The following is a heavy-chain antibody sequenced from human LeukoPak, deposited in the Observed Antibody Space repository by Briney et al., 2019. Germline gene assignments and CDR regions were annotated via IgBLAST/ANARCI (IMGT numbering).Heavy chain of an antibody. CDR3: ARDGITFGGASYYFDY. J-gene: IGHJ4*02. V-gene: IGHV1-18*01. Sequence: ASVKVSCKASGGTFSSYAISWVRQAPGQGLEWMGWISAYNGNTNYAQKLQSRVTMTTDTSTSTAYMELRSLRSDDTAVYYCARDGITFGGASYYFDYWGQGTLVTVSS. D-gene: IGHD3-16*01. CDR1: GGTFSSYA. CDR2: ISAYNGNT.